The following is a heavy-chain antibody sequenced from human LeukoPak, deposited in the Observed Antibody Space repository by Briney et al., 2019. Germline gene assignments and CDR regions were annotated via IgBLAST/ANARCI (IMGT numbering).Heavy chain of an antibody. CDR2: INAGNGNT. CDR1: GYTFTSYA. D-gene: IGHD3-22*01. CDR3: ARGHYDSSGYYYPKYFQH. V-gene: IGHV1-3*03. Sequence: GASVKVSCKASGYTFTSYAMHWVRQAPGQRLEWMGWINAGNGNTKYSQEFQGRVTITRDTSASTAYMELSSLRSEDMAVYYCARGHYDSSGYYYPKYFQHWGQGTLVTVSS. J-gene: IGHJ1*01.